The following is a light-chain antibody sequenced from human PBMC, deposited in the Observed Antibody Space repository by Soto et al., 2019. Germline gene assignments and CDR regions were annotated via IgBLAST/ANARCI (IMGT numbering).Light chain of an antibody. CDR3: GVYYGSSSNFWV. V-gene: IGLV9-49*01. Sequence: QSVLTQPPSASDSLGESVTLTCTLSSDHNYYKVDWYQQRPGNGPRVVMRVGSDVIVGSKGDGIPDRFSASGSGVNRYLTIKSIQEEDEMDVQCGVYYGSSSNFWVFGGGTKLTVL. CDR1: SDHNYYK. CDR2: VGSDVIVG. J-gene: IGLJ2*01.